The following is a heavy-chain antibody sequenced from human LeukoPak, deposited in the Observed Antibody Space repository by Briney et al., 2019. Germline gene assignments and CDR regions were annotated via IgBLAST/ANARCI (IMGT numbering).Heavy chain of an antibody. CDR1: GFTFSSYS. D-gene: IGHD3-22*01. V-gene: IGHV3-21*01. CDR3: AREFETYYHDSSGRDWYFDL. CDR2: ISSSSSYI. Sequence: GGSLRLSCAASGFTFSSYSMNWVRQAPGEGLGWVSSISSSSSYIYYAASVKGRFTNSRDNAKNSQYMQMHSLRTEDTAVYYCAREFETYYHDSSGRDWYFDLWGRGTLVTVSS. J-gene: IGHJ2*01.